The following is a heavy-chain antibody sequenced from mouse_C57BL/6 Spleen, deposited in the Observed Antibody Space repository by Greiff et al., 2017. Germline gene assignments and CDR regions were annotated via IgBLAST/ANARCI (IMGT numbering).Heavy chain of an antibody. J-gene: IGHJ2*01. CDR2: INPNNGGT. Sequence: VQLKQSGPELVKPGASVKIPCKASGYTFTDYNMDWVKQSHGKSLEWIGDINPNNGGTIYNQKFKGKATLTVDKSSSTAYMELRSLTSEDTAVYYCARRSNWDGYYFDYWGQGTTLTVSS. V-gene: IGHV1-18*01. CDR3: ARRSNWDGYYFDY. D-gene: IGHD4-1*01. CDR1: GYTFTDYN.